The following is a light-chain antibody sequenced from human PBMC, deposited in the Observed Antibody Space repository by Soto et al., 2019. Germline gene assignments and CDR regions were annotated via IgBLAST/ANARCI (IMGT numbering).Light chain of an antibody. CDR1: QSVSFW. CDR2: DAS. CDR3: QQYNSFAHYS. V-gene: IGKV1-5*01. J-gene: IGKJ2*03. Sequence: DIQMTQSPSTLSASVGDTVTITCRASQSVSFWLAWYQQKPGKAPKLLIYDASTLYSGVPSRFSGSRSGTEFTLTISSLQPDDFASYYCQQYNSFAHYSFGQGTKLEI.